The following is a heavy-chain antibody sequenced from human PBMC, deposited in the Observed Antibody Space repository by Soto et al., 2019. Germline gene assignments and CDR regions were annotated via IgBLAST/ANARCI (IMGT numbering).Heavy chain of an antibody. CDR1: GFTFNIYA. D-gene: IGHD2-21*02. V-gene: IGHV3-23*01. Sequence: EVQLLESGGGLVQPGGSLRLSCAASGFTFNIYAMSWVRQAPGKGLEWVSAISGSGGSTYYANSVKGRFTISRDNSKNTMYLQIHSLRAEDTAVYYCAVTANCGDGCCAGTYRFFDLWGRGILVTVSS. J-gene: IGHJ2*01. CDR3: AVTANCGDGCCAGTYRFFDL. CDR2: ISGSGGST.